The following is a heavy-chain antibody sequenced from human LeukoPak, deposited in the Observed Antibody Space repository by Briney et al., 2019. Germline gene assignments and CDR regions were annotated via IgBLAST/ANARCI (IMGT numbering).Heavy chain of an antibody. Sequence: ASVMVSCKASGGTFSSYAISWVRQAPGQGLEWMGWISAYNGNTNYAQKLQGRVTMTTDTSTSTAYMELRSLRSDDTAVYYCARAVAVAGYDAFDIWGQGTMVTVSS. CDR2: ISAYNGNT. CDR1: GGTFSSYA. D-gene: IGHD6-19*01. J-gene: IGHJ3*02. V-gene: IGHV1-18*01. CDR3: ARAVAVAGYDAFDI.